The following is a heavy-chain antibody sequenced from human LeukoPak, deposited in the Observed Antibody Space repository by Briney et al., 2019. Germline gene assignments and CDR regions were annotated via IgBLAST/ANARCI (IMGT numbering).Heavy chain of an antibody. J-gene: IGHJ4*02. V-gene: IGHV3-53*01. CDR2: IYSGGST. CDR3: AREDGYSSSWYSDY. Sequence: PGGSLRLSCAASGFTVSSNYMSWVRHAPGKGLEWVSVIYSGGSTYYADSVKGRFTISRDNAKNSLYLQMNSLRAEDTAVYYCAREDGYSSSWYSDYWGQGTLVTVSS. CDR1: GFTVSSNY. D-gene: IGHD6-13*01.